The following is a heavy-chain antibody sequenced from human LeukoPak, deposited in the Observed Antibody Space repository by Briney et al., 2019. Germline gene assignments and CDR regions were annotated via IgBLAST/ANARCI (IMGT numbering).Heavy chain of an antibody. J-gene: IGHJ4*02. Sequence: GGSLRLSCAASGFIFSSYWMNWVRQAPGKGLEWVANIKQEGSEKYYVDSVKGRFTISRDNAKNSLYLQMNSLRAEDTAVYYCAKVASADAQARLNYWGQGTLVTVSS. CDR3: AKVASADAQARLNY. CDR1: GFIFSSYW. CDR2: IKQEGSEK. V-gene: IGHV3-7*03. D-gene: IGHD6-19*01.